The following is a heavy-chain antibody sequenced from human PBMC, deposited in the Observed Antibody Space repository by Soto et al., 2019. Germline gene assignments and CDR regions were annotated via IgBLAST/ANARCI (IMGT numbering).Heavy chain of an antibody. J-gene: IGHJ4*02. CDR3: AKDQSLYCSSTSCPLFDY. CDR2: ISGSGGST. D-gene: IGHD2-2*01. V-gene: IGHV3-23*01. Sequence: EVQLLESGGGLVQPGGSLRLSCAASGFTFSSYAMSWVRQAPGKGLEWVSAISGSGGSTYYADSVKGRFTISRDNSKNTLYLQMNSLSAEDTAVYYCAKDQSLYCSSTSCPLFDYWGQGTLVTVSS. CDR1: GFTFSSYA.